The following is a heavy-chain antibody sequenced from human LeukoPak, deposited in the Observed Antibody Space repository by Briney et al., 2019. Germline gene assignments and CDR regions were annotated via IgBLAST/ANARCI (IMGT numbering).Heavy chain of an antibody. CDR3: ARDGQYYDILTGYYYYYGMDV. J-gene: IGHJ6*02. Sequence: GASVKVSCTASGYTFTGYYMHWVRQAPGQGLEWMGRINPNSGGTNYAQKFQGRVTMTRDTSISTAYMELSRLRSDDTAVYYCARDGQYYDILTGYYYYYGMDVWGQGTTVTVSS. CDR1: GYTFTGYY. D-gene: IGHD3-9*01. V-gene: IGHV1-2*06. CDR2: INPNSGGT.